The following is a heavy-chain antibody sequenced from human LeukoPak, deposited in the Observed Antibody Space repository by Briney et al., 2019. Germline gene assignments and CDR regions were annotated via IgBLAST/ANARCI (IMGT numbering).Heavy chain of an antibody. CDR1: GFTFSSYA. CDR2: ISGSGGNT. CDR3: AAYCTSATCLVDH. V-gene: IGHV3-23*01. D-gene: IGHD2-2*01. Sequence: GGSLRLSCAASGFTFSSYAMSWVRQAPGKGLEWVSTISGSGGNTYFADSVKGRFTVSRDNSKNTLYLRMNSLRADDTAVYYCAAYCTSATCLVDHWGQGTLVTVSS. J-gene: IGHJ5*02.